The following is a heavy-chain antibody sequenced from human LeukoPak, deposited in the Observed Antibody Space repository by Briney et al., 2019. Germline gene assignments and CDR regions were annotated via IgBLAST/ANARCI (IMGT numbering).Heavy chain of an antibody. J-gene: IGHJ4*02. CDR3: ARDAVTSAFDY. Sequence: PGGSLRLSCAASGFTFSSYSMNWVRQAPGKGLEWVSVIYSGGSTYYADSVKGRFTISRDNSKNTLYLQMNSLRAEDTAVYYCARDAVTSAFDYWGQGTLVTVSS. V-gene: IGHV3-66*01. CDR2: IYSGGST. D-gene: IGHD4-17*01. CDR1: GFTFSSYS.